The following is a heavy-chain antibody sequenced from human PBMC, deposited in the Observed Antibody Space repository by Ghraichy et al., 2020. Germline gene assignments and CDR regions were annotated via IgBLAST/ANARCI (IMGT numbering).Heavy chain of an antibody. D-gene: IGHD2-15*01. CDR1: GFTFSNYR. CDR3: ARDGHCSGGTCYRDWFDP. CDR2: ISDGSEYI. J-gene: IGHJ5*02. V-gene: IGHV3-21*01. Sequence: GESLNISCAASGFTFSNYRMTWVRQAPGKGLEWVSSISDGSEYIYYADSVKGRFTISRDNARNSLYLQMNSLRADDTAVYFCARDGHCSGGTCYRDWFDPWGQGTLATVTS.